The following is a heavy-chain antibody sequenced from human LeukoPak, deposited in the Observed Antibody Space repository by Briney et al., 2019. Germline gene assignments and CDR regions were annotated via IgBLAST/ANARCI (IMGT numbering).Heavy chain of an antibody. CDR3: ARIHSNYAPHHDY. J-gene: IGHJ4*02. D-gene: IGHD4-11*01. CDR1: GGSFSGYY. Sequence: SETLSLTCAVYGGSFSGYYWSWIRQPPGKGLEWIGEINHSGSTNYNPSLKSRVTISVDTSKNQFSLKLSSVTAAGTAVYYCARIHSNYAPHHDYWGQGTLVTVSS. CDR2: INHSGST. V-gene: IGHV4-34*01.